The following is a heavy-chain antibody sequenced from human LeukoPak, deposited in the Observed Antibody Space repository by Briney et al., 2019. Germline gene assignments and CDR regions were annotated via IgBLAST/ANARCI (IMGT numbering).Heavy chain of an antibody. CDR2: IIPIFGTA. V-gene: IGHV1-69*05. J-gene: IGHJ4*02. Sequence: SVKVSCKASGGTFSSYAISCVRQAPGQGVEWMGRIIPIFGTANYAQKFQGRVTITTDESTSTAYMELSSLRSEDTAVYYCASAFLVGATRLDDYWGQGTLVTVSS. D-gene: IGHD1-26*01. CDR1: GGTFSSYA. CDR3: ASAFLVGATRLDDY.